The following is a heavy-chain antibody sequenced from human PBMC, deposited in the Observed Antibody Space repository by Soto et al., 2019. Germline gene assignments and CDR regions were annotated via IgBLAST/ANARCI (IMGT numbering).Heavy chain of an antibody. Sequence: SETLSLTCAVSGGSISSSNWWSWVRQPPGKGLEWIGEIYHSGSTNYNPSLKSRVTISVDKSKNQFSLNLSFVTAADTAVYYCATMGTPATGLYYFDYWGQGALVTVSS. CDR3: ATMGTPATGLYYFDY. V-gene: IGHV4-4*02. J-gene: IGHJ4*02. CDR1: GGSISSSNW. D-gene: IGHD1-7*01. CDR2: IYHSGST.